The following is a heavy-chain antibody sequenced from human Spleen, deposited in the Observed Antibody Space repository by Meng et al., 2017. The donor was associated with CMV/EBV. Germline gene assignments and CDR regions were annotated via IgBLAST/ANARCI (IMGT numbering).Heavy chain of an antibody. CDR2: IYHSGST. Sequence: LSLTCAVSGGSISSDNWWSWVHQPPGKGLEWIGEIYHSGSTKYNPSLKSRVTMSIDKSKNQFSLNLSSVTAADTAVYFCARDRAVALWGQGTLVTVSS. CDR1: GGSISSDNW. CDR3: ARDRAVAL. J-gene: IGHJ4*02. V-gene: IGHV4-4*01. D-gene: IGHD2-15*01.